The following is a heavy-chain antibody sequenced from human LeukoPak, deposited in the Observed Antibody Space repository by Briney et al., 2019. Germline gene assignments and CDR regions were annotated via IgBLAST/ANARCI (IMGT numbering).Heavy chain of an antibody. D-gene: IGHD6-19*01. V-gene: IGHV4-4*02. CDR1: GFTFSSYAM. CDR2: IYHSGST. J-gene: IGHJ4*02. Sequence: PGGSLRLSCAASGFTFSSYAMSWVRQPPGKGLEWIGEIYHSGSTNYNPSLKSRVTISVDKSKNQFSLKLSSVTAADTAVYYCATPGYSSGEDLNYWGQGTLVTVSS. CDR3: ATPGYSSGEDLNY.